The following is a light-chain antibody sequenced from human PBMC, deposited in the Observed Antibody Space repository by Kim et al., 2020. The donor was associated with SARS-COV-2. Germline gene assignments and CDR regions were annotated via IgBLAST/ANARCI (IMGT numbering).Light chain of an antibody. CDR2: GAS. J-gene: IGKJ1*01. Sequence: SVGHRVTITCRASQGIYTDLAWYQQKPGTAPRLLIYGASTLHSGVPSRFSGSGSGTEFTLTISSLQAEDFAVYYCQQLNDYPPKTFGQGTKVDIK. V-gene: IGKV1-9*01. CDR3: QQLNDYPPKT. CDR1: QGIYTD.